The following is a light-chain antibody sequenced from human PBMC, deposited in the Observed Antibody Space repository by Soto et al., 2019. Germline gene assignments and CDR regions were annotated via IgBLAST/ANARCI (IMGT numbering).Light chain of an antibody. CDR3: QHYNNWPIT. CDR2: GAS. V-gene: IGKV3-15*01. J-gene: IGKJ5*01. CDR1: QSVSSN. Sequence: EIVLTQSPGNLSLSPGERATLSCRASQSVSSNLAWYQQKPGQAPRLLIYGASTRATGIPARFSGSGSGTDFTLTISSLQSEDFAVYYCQHYNNWPITFGQGTRLEIK.